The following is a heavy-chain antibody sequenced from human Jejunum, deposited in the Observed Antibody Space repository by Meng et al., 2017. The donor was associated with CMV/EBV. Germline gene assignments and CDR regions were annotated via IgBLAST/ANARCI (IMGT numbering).Heavy chain of an antibody. CDR1: GISFTISG. CDR3: AKDKGVTTLDY. J-gene: IGHJ4*02. V-gene: IGHV3-30*02. Sequence: QVVLRGAGAGVVQPGESLRLSWEASGISFTISGMHWVRQAPGKGLEWVAFIRNDGSNKYYADSVTGRFTISRDNSKNTVYLQMNSLTTEDTAVYYCAKDKGVTTLDYWGQGTLVSVSS. D-gene: IGHD1/OR15-1a*01. CDR2: IRNDGSNK.